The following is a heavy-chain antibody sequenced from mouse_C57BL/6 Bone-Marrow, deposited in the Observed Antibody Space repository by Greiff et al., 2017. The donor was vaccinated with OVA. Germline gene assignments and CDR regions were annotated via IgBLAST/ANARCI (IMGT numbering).Heavy chain of an antibody. D-gene: IGHD1-1*01. V-gene: IGHV1-66*01. Sequence: VQLQQSGPELVKPGASVKISCKASGYSFTSYYIHWVKQRPGQGLEWIGWIYPGSGNTKYNEKFKGKATLTADTSSSTAYMQLSSLTSEDSAVYYCARGNGSSYGYFDYWGQGTTLTVSS. CDR2: IYPGSGNT. CDR3: ARGNGSSYGYFDY. CDR1: GYSFTSYY. J-gene: IGHJ2*01.